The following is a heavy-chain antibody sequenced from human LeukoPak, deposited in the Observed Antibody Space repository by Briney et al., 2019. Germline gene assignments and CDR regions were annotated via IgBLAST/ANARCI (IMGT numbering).Heavy chain of an antibody. CDR2: ISGSGGST. CDR1: GFTFSSYA. J-gene: IGHJ4*02. CDR3: AKASSSWYGVSEY. V-gene: IGHV3-23*01. D-gene: IGHD6-13*01. Sequence: GGSLRLSCAASGFTFSSYAMSWVRQAPGKGLEWVSAISGSGGSTYYADSVKGRFTISRDNSKNTLYLQMNSLRADDPAVYYCAKASSSWYGVSEYWGQGTLVTVSS.